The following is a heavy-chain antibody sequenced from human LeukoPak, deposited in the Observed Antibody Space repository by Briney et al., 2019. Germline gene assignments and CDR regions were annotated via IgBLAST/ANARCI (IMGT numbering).Heavy chain of an antibody. Sequence: SETLSLTCTVSGGSISSYYWSWIRQPPGKGLEWIGYIYYSGSTNYNLSLKSRVTISVDTSKNQFSLKLSSVTAADTAVYYCARTSDILTGYTIPFFYWGQGTLVTVSS. V-gene: IGHV4-59*08. D-gene: IGHD3-9*01. CDR3: ARTSDILTGYTIPFFY. CDR1: GGSISSYY. J-gene: IGHJ4*02. CDR2: IYYSGST.